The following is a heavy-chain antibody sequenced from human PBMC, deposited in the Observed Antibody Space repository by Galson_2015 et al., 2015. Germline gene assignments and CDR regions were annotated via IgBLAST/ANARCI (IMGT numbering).Heavy chain of an antibody. V-gene: IGHV3-21*01. Sequence: SLRLSCAASGFTFSSYSMNWVRQAPGKGLEWVSSISSSSSYIYYADSVKGRFTISRDNAKNSLYLQMNSLRAEDTAVYYCAREGSDRYYYYYYGMDVLGQGTTVTVSS. D-gene: IGHD3-10*01. CDR2: ISSSSSYI. J-gene: IGHJ6*02. CDR3: AREGSDRYYYYYYGMDV. CDR1: GFTFSSYS.